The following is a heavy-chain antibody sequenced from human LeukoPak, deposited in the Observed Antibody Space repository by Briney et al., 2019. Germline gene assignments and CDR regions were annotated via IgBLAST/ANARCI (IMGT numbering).Heavy chain of an antibody. CDR3: ARGTWEAAATPHSFDT. Sequence: ASVKVSCKASGYTFTSYYMHWVRQAPGQGLEWMGIINPSGGSTSYAQKFQGRVTMTRDMSTSTVYMELRSLRYDDTALYYCARGTWEAAATPHSFDTWGQGALVLVSS. D-gene: IGHD1-26*01. CDR2: INPSGGST. V-gene: IGHV1-46*01. CDR1: GYTFTSYY. J-gene: IGHJ4*02.